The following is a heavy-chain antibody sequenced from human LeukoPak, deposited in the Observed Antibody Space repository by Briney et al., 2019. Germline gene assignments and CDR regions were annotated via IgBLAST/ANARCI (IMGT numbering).Heavy chain of an antibody. CDR3: AKDRYSGSYYFDY. CDR2: ISYDGSNK. Sequence: GGSLRLSCAASGFTFSSYSMNWVRQAPGKGLEWVAVISYDGSNKYYADSVKGRFTISRDNSKNTLYLQMNSLRAEDTAVYYCAKDRYSGSYYFDYWGQGTLVTVSS. CDR1: GFTFSSYS. D-gene: IGHD1-26*01. V-gene: IGHV3-30*18. J-gene: IGHJ4*02.